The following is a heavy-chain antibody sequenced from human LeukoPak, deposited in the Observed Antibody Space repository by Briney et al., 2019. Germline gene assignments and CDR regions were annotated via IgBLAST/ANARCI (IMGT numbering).Heavy chain of an antibody. D-gene: IGHD6-19*01. CDR3: ARGLIAVAGTFDY. Sequence: SVKVSCMASGYTFTDSYMHWVRQAPGQGLEWMGRIIPILGIANYAQKFQGRVTITADKSTSTAYMELSSLRSEDTAVYYCARGLIAVAGTFDYWGQGTLVTVSS. CDR1: GYTFTDSY. J-gene: IGHJ4*02. CDR2: IIPILGIA. V-gene: IGHV1-69*04.